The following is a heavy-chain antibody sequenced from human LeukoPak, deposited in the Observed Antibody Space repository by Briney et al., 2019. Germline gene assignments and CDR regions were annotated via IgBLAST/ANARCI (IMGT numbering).Heavy chain of an antibody. CDR2: IYYSGST. CDR1: GEPISGFY. Sequence: SETLSLTCTVSGEPISGFYWTWIRQPPGKGLEWSGYIYYSGSTNYNPSLKSRVTISVDTSKNQFSLKLSSVPAADTAVYYCARGIPYYYGSGSRAAWFDPWGQGTLVTVSS. V-gene: IGHV4-59*01. D-gene: IGHD3-10*01. CDR3: ARGIPYYYGSGSRAAWFDP. J-gene: IGHJ5*02.